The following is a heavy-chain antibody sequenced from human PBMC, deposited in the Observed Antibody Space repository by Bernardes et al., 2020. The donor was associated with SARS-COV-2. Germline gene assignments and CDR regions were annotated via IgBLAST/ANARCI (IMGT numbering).Heavy chain of an antibody. J-gene: IGHJ4*02. CDR1: GFTFRNSA. D-gene: IGHD5-12*01. V-gene: IGHV3-23*01. CDR2: ISGSGDIT. CDR3: AKDRGRNSGYDEYFDY. Sequence: SLLLSCAASGFTFRNSALNWIRQSPGQGLEWVSSISGSGDITYHADSVKGRFTISRDNSKNTLFLQMDSLRAEDTAVYYCAKDRGRNSGYDEYFDYWGQGTLVTVSA.